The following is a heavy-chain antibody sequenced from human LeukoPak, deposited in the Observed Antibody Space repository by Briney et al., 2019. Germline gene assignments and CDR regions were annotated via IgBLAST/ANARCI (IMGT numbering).Heavy chain of an antibody. V-gene: IGHV1-18*04. Sequence: ASVKVSCKASGYTFTSYGISWVRQAPGQGLEWMGWISAYNGNTNYAQKLQGRVTMTRDTSIGTAYMELSRLRSDDTAVYYCARSTTPNENEYFEHWGQGTLVTVSS. CDR2: ISAYNGNT. D-gene: IGHD2/OR15-2a*01. CDR1: GYTFTSYG. CDR3: ARSTTPNENEYFEH. J-gene: IGHJ1*01.